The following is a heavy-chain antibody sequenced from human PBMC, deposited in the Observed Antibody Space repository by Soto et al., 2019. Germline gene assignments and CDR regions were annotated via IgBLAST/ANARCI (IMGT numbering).Heavy chain of an antibody. J-gene: IGHJ4*02. CDR1: GYSFTSLD. CDR2: MEPSTGRT. V-gene: IGHV1-8*02. D-gene: IGHD1-26*01. Sequence: SVKASCKASGYSFTSLDINRVRQTAGQGLEWMGWMEPSTGRTGYAQKFQGRVTMTRDTSINTAYMELTTLTSDDTAFYYCARGVSAGVDYWGQGTLVTVSS. CDR3: ARGVSAGVDY.